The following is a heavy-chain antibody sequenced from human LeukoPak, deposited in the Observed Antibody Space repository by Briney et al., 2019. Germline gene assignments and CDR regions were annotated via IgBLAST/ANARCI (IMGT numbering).Heavy chain of an antibody. J-gene: IGHJ4*02. CDR1: GFSFSSYW. Sequence: GGSLRLSCAASGFSFSSYWMHWVRQAPGKGLVWVSAITIGATDTFYLDSVKGRFTISRDNSKNTLYLQMNSLRAEDTAIYYCAKSRAADTTLLFDYWGQGTLVTVSS. CDR3: AKSRAADTTLLFDY. V-gene: IGHV3-23*01. CDR2: ITIGATDT. D-gene: IGHD6-13*01.